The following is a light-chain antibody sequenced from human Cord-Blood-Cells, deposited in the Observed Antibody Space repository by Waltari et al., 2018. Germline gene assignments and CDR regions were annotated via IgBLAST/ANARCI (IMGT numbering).Light chain of an antibody. J-gene: IGLJ3*02. Sequence: QSALTQPAAVSGSPGQSITLSCTGTSGDVGSDTLVSWYQQHPGNAPKPMIYEGRKRPSGVPNRFSCSKSGNTASLTISWLQAEDEADYYCCSYAGSSTWVFGGGTKLTVL. CDR2: EGR. V-gene: IGLV2-23*01. CDR1: SGDVGSDTL. CDR3: CSYAGSSTWV.